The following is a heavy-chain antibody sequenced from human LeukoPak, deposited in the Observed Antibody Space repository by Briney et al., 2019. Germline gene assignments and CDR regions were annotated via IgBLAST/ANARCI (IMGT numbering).Heavy chain of an antibody. CDR3: AQGSWGDD. D-gene: IGHD1-26*01. CDR1: GFTFSSYW. V-gene: IGHV3-7*03. CDR2: IKQDGSEK. Sequence: GGSLRLSCAASGFTFSSYWMSWVRQPPGKGLEWVANIKQDGSEKYYADSVKGRFTISRDNSKNTVYLQMNSLRAEDTAVYYCAQGSWGDDWGQGTLVTVSS. J-gene: IGHJ4*02.